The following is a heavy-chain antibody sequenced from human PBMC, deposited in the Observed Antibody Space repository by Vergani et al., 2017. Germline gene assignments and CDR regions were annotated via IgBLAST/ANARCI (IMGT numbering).Heavy chain of an antibody. V-gene: IGHV4-34*02. Sequence: QVHLQQRGAGVLKPSETLSLTCGVIGGSLSGYFWSWSRQPPGRGLERIGGITAIGSAKSSPSTTSRVTISVDTSRGEFTLTVTSVTAADTGLYFCASRRPRLNLGSKSNAGTFDSWGQGTLVTVSS. CDR1: GGSLSGYF. CDR3: ASRRPRLNLGSKSNAGTFDS. J-gene: IGHJ4*02. CDR2: ITAIGSA. D-gene: IGHD3-10*01.